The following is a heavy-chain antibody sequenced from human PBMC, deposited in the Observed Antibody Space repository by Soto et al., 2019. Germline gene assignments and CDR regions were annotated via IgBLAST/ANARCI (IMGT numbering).Heavy chain of an antibody. CDR3: ARGAGYNYNYPANY. CDR1: GFTFNDFA. CDR2: VSGFGGAT. Sequence: GGSLRLSCAASGFTFNDFAMTWVRQAPGKGLEWVSTVSGFGGATYYADSVKGRFTISRDNSKNTLNLQMNSLRAEDTALYYCARGAGYNYNYPANYWGQGTRVTVSS. V-gene: IGHV3-23*01. D-gene: IGHD5-18*01. J-gene: IGHJ4*02.